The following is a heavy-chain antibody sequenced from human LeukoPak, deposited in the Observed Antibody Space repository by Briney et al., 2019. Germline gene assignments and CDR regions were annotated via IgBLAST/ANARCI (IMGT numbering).Heavy chain of an antibody. V-gene: IGHV3-23*01. CDR3: ATNRTTGGHRFDY. CDR2: NSGSGDST. CDR1: GFTFISFA. D-gene: IGHD1-1*01. Sequence: GGSLRLSCTASGFTFISFAMSSVRQAPGKGLDWVSPNSGSGDSTSYASSVGGPFIISRDNSKNTLYLRMDRLRDEDTALYYCATNRTTGGHRFDYWGQGTLVTVSS. J-gene: IGHJ4*02.